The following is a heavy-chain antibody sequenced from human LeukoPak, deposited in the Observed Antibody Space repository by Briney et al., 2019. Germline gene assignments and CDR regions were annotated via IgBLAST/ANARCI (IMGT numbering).Heavy chain of an antibody. CDR2: IIPMFGTA. D-gene: IGHD1-26*01. CDR1: GGTFTRYA. Sequence: SVKVSCKASGGTFTRYAINWVRQAPGQGLEWMGGIIPMFGTANYAQKFQGRVTITADESTSTAYMELSSLRSEDTAVYYCARGGHDSGYYGMGVWGQGTTVTVSS. V-gene: IGHV1-69*01. CDR3: ARGGHDSGYYGMGV. J-gene: IGHJ6*02.